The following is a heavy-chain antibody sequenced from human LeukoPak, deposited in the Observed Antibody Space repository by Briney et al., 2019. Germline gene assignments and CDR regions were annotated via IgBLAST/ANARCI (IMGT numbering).Heavy chain of an antibody. Sequence: PGGTLRLSCETSGFTFSTFGMSWVRQAPGKGLMWVSTISRIQADKYDADSVKGRFTISRDNSKNTVYLQMNSLRAEDTAVYFCAKEYGYDYNYFYSMDVWGTGTTVTISS. V-gene: IGHV3-23*01. CDR1: GFTFSTFG. CDR2: ISRIQADK. CDR3: AKEYGYDYNYFYSMDV. J-gene: IGHJ6*03. D-gene: IGHD1-1*01.